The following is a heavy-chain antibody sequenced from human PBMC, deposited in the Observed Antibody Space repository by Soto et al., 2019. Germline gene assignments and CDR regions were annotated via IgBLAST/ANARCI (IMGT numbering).Heavy chain of an antibody. CDR2: ISGSGGST. CDR3: ARFSGDGSGNNFDN. V-gene: IGHV3-23*01. J-gene: IGHJ4*02. Sequence: PGGSLRLSCAASGFTFSSYAMSWVRQAPGKGLEWVSAISGSGGSTYYADSVKGRFTISRDTSASTAYMELTSLRSEDTAVYYCARFSGDGSGNNFDNWGQGTLVTVSS. CDR1: GFTFSSYA. D-gene: IGHD3-10*01.